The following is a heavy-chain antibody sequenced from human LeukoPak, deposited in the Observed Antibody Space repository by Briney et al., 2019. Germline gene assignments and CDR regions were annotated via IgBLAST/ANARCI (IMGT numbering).Heavy chain of an antibody. CDR2: VYHTGAT. D-gene: IGHD3-9*01. J-gene: IGHJ5*02. V-gene: IGHV4-38-2*02. CDR3: ARDLGLTISANWFDP. Sequence: SETQSLTCGVSGYSISSGYFWVWIRQPPGKGLEWIGSVYHTGATYYNPSLRSPVTISVDTSKNQFSLELNSVTAADTAVYYCARDLGLTISANWFDPWGQGTLVTVSS. CDR1: GYSISSGYF.